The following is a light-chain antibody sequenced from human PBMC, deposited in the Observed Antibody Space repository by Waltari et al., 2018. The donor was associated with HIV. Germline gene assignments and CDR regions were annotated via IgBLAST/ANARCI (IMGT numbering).Light chain of an antibody. J-gene: IGLJ3*02. CDR1: SSNIGDNY. CDR3: AAWDDRLSGWV. V-gene: IGLV1-47*01. Sequence: QSALTQPPSTSGTPGQTVTIPCSGSSSNIGDNYVSWYQQVPGTAPKRLIYRNSQQPSDVRDRFSDSKSGTSASLTINDLRSEDEAGFHCAAWDDRLSGWVFGGGTNLTVL. CDR2: RNS.